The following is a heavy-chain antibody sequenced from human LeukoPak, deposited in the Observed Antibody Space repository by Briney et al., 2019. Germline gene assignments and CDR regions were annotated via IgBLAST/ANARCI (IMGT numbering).Heavy chain of an antibody. Sequence: GSSVKVSCKASGGTFSGCGLSWVRQAPGQGLEWMGGIIPIFGTANYAQKFQGRVTITADESTSTAYMELSSLRSEDTAVYYCATWPMVRGVISYFDYWGQGTLVTVSS. CDR2: IIPIFGTA. CDR3: ATWPMVRGVISYFDY. CDR1: GGTFSGCG. D-gene: IGHD3-10*01. J-gene: IGHJ4*02. V-gene: IGHV1-69*01.